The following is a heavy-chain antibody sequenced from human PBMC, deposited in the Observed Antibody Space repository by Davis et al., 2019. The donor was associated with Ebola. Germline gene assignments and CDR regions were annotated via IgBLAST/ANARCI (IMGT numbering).Heavy chain of an antibody. J-gene: IGHJ4*02. CDR1: GGTFSSYA. Sequence: SVKVSCKASGGTFSSYAISWVRQAPGQGLEWMGGIIPIFGTANYAQKFQGRVTITADESTSTAYMELSSLRSEDTAVYYCAREGGTYYYDSSGYSRFDYWGQGTLVTVSS. D-gene: IGHD3-22*01. CDR2: IIPIFGTA. V-gene: IGHV1-69*13. CDR3: AREGGTYYYDSSGYSRFDY.